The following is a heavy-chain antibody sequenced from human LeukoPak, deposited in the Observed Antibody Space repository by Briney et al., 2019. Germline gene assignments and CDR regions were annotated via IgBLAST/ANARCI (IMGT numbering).Heavy chain of an antibody. V-gene: IGHV3-23*01. CDR1: GFTFRSHA. Sequence: GGSLRLSCVGSGFTFRSHAMSWVRQAPEKGLEFVSGIYENGGTTYYADSVKGRFSISRDNSKNTLYLQMDSLRGEDTAVYYCAKDFRIGYSAHFDYWGRGALVTVSS. D-gene: IGHD2-21*01. CDR2: IYENGGTT. CDR3: AKDFRIGYSAHFDY. J-gene: IGHJ4*02.